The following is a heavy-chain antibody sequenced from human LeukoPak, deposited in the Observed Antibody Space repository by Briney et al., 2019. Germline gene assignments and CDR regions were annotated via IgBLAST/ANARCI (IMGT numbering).Heavy chain of an antibody. J-gene: IGHJ6*03. CDR1: GYTFTSYY. V-gene: IGHV1-46*01. D-gene: IGHD5-18*01. CDR2: INPSGGST. Sequence: ASVKVSCKASGYTFTSYYMHWVRQAPGQGLEWMGIINPSGGSTSYAQKFQGRVTMTRDMSTSTVYMELSSLRSEDTAVYYCARARGYSNYYYYYMDVWGKGTTVTVSS. CDR3: ARARGYSNYYYYYMDV.